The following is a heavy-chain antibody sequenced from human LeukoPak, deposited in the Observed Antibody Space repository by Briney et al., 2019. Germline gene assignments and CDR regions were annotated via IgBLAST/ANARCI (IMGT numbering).Heavy chain of an antibody. Sequence: SETLSLTCTVSGCSITGYHWSWIRQPPGKGLEWIGYIYSSGSTEYKPSLKSRATISADTSKNQFSLKLTSVTAADTAIYYCARRNDFDIWGQGTMVTVST. CDR2: IYSSGST. CDR3: ARRNDFDI. J-gene: IGHJ3*02. V-gene: IGHV4-4*08. CDR1: GCSITGYH.